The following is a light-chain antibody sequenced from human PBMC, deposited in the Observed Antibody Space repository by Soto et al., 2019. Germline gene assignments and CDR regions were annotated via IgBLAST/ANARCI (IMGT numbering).Light chain of an antibody. CDR2: GAS. CDR1: QSVVSN. Sequence: IVMAQSPATLSLSSGGRATLSCSASQSVVSNLAWYPQKPGQDPRLLIYGASTSATGILASFIGSGSGTEFTLTTSSRQKEDFAVYYCQQYNNWPRTFGQGTKVDI. J-gene: IGKJ1*01. CDR3: QQYNNWPRT. V-gene: IGKV3-15*01.